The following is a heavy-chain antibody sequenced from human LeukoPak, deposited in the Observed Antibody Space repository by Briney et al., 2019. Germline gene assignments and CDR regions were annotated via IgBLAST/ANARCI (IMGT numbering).Heavy chain of an antibody. V-gene: IGHV3-23*01. CDR3: AKSGMITFGGVIFNWFDP. CDR2: ISGSGGST. Sequence: PGGSLRLSCAASGFTFSSYAMSWVRQAPGKGLEWVSAISGSGGSTYYADSVKGRFTISRDNSKNTLYLQMNSLRAEDTAVYYCAKSGMITFGGVIFNWFDPRGQGTLVTVSS. CDR1: GFTFSSYA. D-gene: IGHD3-16*01. J-gene: IGHJ5*02.